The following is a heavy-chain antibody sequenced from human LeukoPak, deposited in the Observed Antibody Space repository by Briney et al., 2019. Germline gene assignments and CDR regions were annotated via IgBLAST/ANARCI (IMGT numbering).Heavy chain of an antibody. CDR1: GGSISSYY. V-gene: IGHV4-59*01. J-gene: IGHJ5*02. CDR3: ARVGSSAWYSAGS. CDR2: IYYSGST. D-gene: IGHD6-19*01. Sequence: SETLSLTCTVSGGSISSYYWSWIRQPPGKGPEWIGYIYYSGSTNYNPSLKSRVTISVDTSKNQFSLKLSSVTAADTAVYYCARVGSSAWYSAGSWGQGTLVTVSS.